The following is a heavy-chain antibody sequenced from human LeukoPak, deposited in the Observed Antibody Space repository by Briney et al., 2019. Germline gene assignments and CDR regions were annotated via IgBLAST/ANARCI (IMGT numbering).Heavy chain of an antibody. J-gene: IGHJ4*02. D-gene: IGHD6-13*01. CDR1: GGSISSYY. CDR3: ASHSSSWSPSFFDY. V-gene: IGHV4-59*01. CDR2: VSYTGST. Sequence: SETLSLTCTVSGGSISSYYWSWIRQPPGKGLEWIGYVSYTGSTNYNPSLKSRVTISLDTSKSQFSLKLSSVAAADTAVYYCASHSSSWSPSFFDYWGQGTLVTVSS.